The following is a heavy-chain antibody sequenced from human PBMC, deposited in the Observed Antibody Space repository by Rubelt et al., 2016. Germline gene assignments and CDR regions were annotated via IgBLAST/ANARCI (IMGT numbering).Heavy chain of an antibody. CDR2: INHIGST. Sequence: VQLVESGGGLVQPGGSLRLSCAASGFTFSSYSMNWVRQAPGKGLEWIGEINHIGSTNSNPSLKSRVTISVDTSKNQFSLKLSSVTAADTAVYYCARGRQIIAAAGSASAPTLFPLVSCENSPSDTSSVAVGCLAQDF. CDR1: GFTFSSYS. V-gene: IGHV4-34*01. D-gene: IGHD6-13*01. J-gene: IGHJ1*01. CDR3: ARGRQIIAAAGSASAPTLFPLVSCENSPSDTSSVAVGCLAQDF.